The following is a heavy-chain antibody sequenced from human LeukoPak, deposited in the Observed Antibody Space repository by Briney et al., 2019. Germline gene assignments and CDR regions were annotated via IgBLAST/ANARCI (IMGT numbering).Heavy chain of an antibody. D-gene: IGHD6-19*01. CDR1: GFIFSNYG. CDR3: AKLMVAVAAIDY. J-gene: IGHJ4*02. V-gene: IGHV3-23*01. Sequence: GGSLRLSCAASGFIFSNYGMNWVRQAPGKGLEWVSAISGSGGSTYYADSVKGRFTISRDNSKNTLYLQMNSLRAEDTAVYYCAKLMVAVAAIDYWGQGTLVTVSS. CDR2: ISGSGGST.